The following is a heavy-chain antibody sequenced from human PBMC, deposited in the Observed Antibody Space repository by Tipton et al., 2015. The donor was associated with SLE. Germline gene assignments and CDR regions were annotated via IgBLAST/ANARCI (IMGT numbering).Heavy chain of an antibody. CDR2: IKSKTDGGTT. D-gene: IGHD3-10*01. Sequence: SLRLSCAASGFTFSNAWMSWVRQAPGKGLEWVGRIKSKTDGGTTDYAAPVKGRFTISRDDSKNTLYLQMNSLKTEDTAVYYCTTSITMVRGVIMHWGQGTLVTVSS. V-gene: IGHV3-15*01. CDR3: TTSITMVRGVIMH. J-gene: IGHJ4*02. CDR1: GFTFSNAW.